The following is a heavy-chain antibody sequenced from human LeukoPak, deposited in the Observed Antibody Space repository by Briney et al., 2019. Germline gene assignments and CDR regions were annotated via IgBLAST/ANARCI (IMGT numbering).Heavy chain of an antibody. V-gene: IGHV4-59*08. J-gene: IGHJ4*02. CDR2: IYSGGST. CDR1: GGSINSYY. CDR3: ARRAVAGAPYFDY. D-gene: IGHD6-19*01. Sequence: SETLSLTCTVSGGSINSYYRSWIRQPPGKGLEWIGYIYSGGSTSYNPSLKSRVTISVDTSNNQFSLKLNSVTAADTAVYYCARRAVAGAPYFDYWGQGTLVTVSS.